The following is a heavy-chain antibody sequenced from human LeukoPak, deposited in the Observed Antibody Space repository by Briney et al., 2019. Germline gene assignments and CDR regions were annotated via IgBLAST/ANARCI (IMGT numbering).Heavy chain of an antibody. Sequence: AGSLRLSCAASGFTVSNTFMSWVRQAPGKGLEWVSVIYNVGTTYYAVSVKGRFTISRDNSKNTLYLQMNSLRAEDTAVYYCARGSGWLDYWGQGTLVTVSS. CDR3: ARGSGWLDY. J-gene: IGHJ4*02. CDR1: GFTVSNTF. D-gene: IGHD6-19*01. CDR2: IYNVGTT. V-gene: IGHV3-53*01.